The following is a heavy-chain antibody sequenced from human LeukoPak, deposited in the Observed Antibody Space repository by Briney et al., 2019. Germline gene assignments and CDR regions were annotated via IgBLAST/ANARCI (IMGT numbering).Heavy chain of an antibody. D-gene: IGHD1-26*01. CDR3: ARLRGSYLDY. Sequence: SETLSLTCAVYGGSFSGYYWSWIRQPPGKGLEWIGEINHSGSTNYNPSLKSRVTMSVDTSKNQFSLKLSSVTAADTAVYYCARLRGSYLDYWGQGTLVTVSS. CDR2: INHSGST. J-gene: IGHJ4*02. V-gene: IGHV4-34*01. CDR1: GGSFSGYY.